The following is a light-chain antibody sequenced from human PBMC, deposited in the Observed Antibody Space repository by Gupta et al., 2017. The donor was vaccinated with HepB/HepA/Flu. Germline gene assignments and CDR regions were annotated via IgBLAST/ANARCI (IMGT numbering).Light chain of an antibody. CDR1: SSNIGSNS. Sequence: HSVLTHAPSASGTPGERVTISCSGTSSNIGSNSVSWYQQLPGTAPNLLIYRNNQRPSGAPARFSGSKSGTSASLVISGLQSDDEAEYYCAEWDDSLNGGVFGGGTRLTVL. CDR2: RNN. J-gene: IGLJ3*02. CDR3: AEWDDSLNGGV. V-gene: IGLV1-44*01.